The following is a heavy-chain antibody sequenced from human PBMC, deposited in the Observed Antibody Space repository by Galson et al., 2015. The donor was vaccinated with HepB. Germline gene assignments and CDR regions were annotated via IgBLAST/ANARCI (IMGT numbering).Heavy chain of an antibody. CDR1: KFTFSDYY. Sequence: SLRLSCAASKFTFSDYYMSWIRQAPGKGLEWVSYIGGSGSNIYYRDSVKGRFTISRDNAKNSLYLQMNSLRAEDTAVYYCARAPIPSYRASFDYWGQGTLVTVSS. CDR2: IGGSGSNI. CDR3: ARAPIPSYRASFDY. V-gene: IGHV3-11*04. J-gene: IGHJ4*02. D-gene: IGHD3-16*02.